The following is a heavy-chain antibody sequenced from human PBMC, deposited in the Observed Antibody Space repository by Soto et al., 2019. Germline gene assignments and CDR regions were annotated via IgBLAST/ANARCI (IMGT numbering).Heavy chain of an antibody. CDR3: ARDLFGDYDELGYYFDY. Sequence: PGGSLRLSCAASGFTFSSYAMHWVRQAPGKGLEWVAVISYDGSNKYYADSVKGRFTISRDNSKNTLYLQMNSLRAEDTAVYYCARDLFGDYDELGYYFDYWGQGTLVTVPQ. CDR2: ISYDGSNK. J-gene: IGHJ4*02. D-gene: IGHD4-17*01. V-gene: IGHV3-30-3*01. CDR1: GFTFSSYA.